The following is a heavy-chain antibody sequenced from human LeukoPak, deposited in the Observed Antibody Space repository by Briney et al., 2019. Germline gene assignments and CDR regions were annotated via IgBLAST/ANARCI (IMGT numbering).Heavy chain of an antibody. CDR2: IRYDGSNK. CDR1: GFTFSSYG. Sequence: PGGSLRLSCAASGFTFSSYGMHWVRQAPGKGLEWVAFIRYDGSNKYYADSVKGRFTISRDNSKNTLYLQMNSLRAEDTAVYYCAKDAQITMVPDYWGQGTLVTVSS. CDR3: AKDAQITMVPDY. D-gene: IGHD3-10*01. V-gene: IGHV3-30*02. J-gene: IGHJ4*02.